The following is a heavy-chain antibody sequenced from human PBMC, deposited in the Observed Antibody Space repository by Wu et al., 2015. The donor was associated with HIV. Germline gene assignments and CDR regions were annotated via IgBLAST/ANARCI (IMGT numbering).Heavy chain of an antibody. J-gene: IGHJ4*02. Sequence: QVQLVQSGAEVKKPGASVKVSCKASGYPFSDYYIYWVRQAPGQGLEWMGWINPKSGGANYAQDFKGRLTMTRDTSITTVYMELKRLTSEDTAMYFCARSHKWLQLRYQGIFDYWGQGTLVTVSS. CDR1: GYPFSDYY. V-gene: IGHV1-2*02. D-gene: IGHD5-24*01. CDR3: ARSHKWLQLRYQGIFDY. CDR2: INPKSGGA.